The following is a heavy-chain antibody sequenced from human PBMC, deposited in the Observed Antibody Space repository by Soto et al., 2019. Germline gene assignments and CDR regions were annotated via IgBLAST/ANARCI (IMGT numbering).Heavy chain of an antibody. CDR2: INPSGGST. Sequence: ASVKVSCKASGYTFTSYYMHWVRQAPGQGHERKGIINPSGGSTSYAQKFQGRVTMTRDTSTSTVYMEMSSLRSEDTAVYYCARDGGFREYSGYDLGASDAFDIWGQGTMVTVSS. CDR3: ARDGGFREYSGYDLGASDAFDI. J-gene: IGHJ3*02. CDR1: GYTFTSYY. D-gene: IGHD5-12*01. V-gene: IGHV1-46*03.